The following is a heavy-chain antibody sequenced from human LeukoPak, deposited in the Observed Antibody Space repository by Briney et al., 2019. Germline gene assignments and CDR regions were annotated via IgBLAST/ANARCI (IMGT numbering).Heavy chain of an antibody. Sequence: GGSLRLSCAASGFTFSDYSMNWVRQAPGKGLEWVSSISSSSCNMYYSDSVKGRFTISRDNAKDSLYLQMNNLRVEDTAVYYCARLTRTYCGGDCSLDYWGQGTLVTVSS. V-gene: IGHV3-21*01. D-gene: IGHD2-21*01. CDR3: ARLTRTYCGGDCSLDY. CDR2: ISSSSCNM. CDR1: GFTFSDYS. J-gene: IGHJ4*02.